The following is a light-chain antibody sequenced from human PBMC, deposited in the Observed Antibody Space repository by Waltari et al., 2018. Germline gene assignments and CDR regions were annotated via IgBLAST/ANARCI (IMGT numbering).Light chain of an antibody. Sequence: DFQMTQSPSSLSASVGYRVTSTCRASKYISTYLNWYQQKPGKGPKRLIYAASTLQSGVPSRFSGSGSGTDFTFTISSLQLEDFATYYCQQSYDTPRTFGQGTKVEVK. CDR3: QQSYDTPRT. V-gene: IGKV1-39*01. CDR2: AAS. CDR1: KYISTY. J-gene: IGKJ1*01.